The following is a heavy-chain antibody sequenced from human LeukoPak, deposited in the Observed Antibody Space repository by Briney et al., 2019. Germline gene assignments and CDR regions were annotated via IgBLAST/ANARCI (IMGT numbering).Heavy chain of an antibody. J-gene: IGHJ2*01. CDR3: ARASPLGTWYFDL. D-gene: IGHD1-7*01. Sequence: PGGSLRLSCAASGFTFSSYSMNWVRQAPGKGLECVSYISSRSSTIYYADSVKGRFTISRDNAKNSLYLQMNSLRAEDTAVYYCARASPLGTWYFDLWGRGTLVTVSS. CDR1: GFTFSSYS. CDR2: ISSRSSTI. V-gene: IGHV3-48*04.